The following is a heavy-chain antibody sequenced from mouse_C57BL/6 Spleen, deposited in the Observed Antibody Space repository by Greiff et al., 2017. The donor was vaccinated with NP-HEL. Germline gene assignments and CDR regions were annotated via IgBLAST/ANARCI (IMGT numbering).Heavy chain of an antibody. CDR1: GYTFTSYW. J-gene: IGHJ3*01. V-gene: IGHV1-5*01. Sequence: SGTVLARPGASVKMSCKTSGYTFTSYWMHWVKQRPGQGLEWIGAIYPGNSDTSYNQKFKGKAKLTAVTSASTAYMELSSLTNEDSAVYYCTRGYGSSYAWFAYWGQGTLVTVSA. D-gene: IGHD1-1*01. CDR2: IYPGNSDT. CDR3: TRGYGSSYAWFAY.